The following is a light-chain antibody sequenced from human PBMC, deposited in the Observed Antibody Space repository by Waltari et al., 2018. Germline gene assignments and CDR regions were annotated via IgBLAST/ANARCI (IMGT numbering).Light chain of an antibody. CDR1: SSNIGGHL. V-gene: IGLV1-47*01. CDR3: ATWDDRMRVWV. J-gene: IGLJ3*02. Sequence: QSVVTQPPSASGTPGQRFSIPCAGSSSNIGGHLVYWFQPLPGTAPKPLIYRDGQRPSGVPDRFSASKSGTSASLAISGLRAEDEADYYCATWDDRMRVWVFGGGTKLTVL. CDR2: RDG.